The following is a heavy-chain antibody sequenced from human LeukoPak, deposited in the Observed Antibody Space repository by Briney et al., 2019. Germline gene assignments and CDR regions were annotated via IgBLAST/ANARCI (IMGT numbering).Heavy chain of an antibody. D-gene: IGHD2-2*01. V-gene: IGHV4-34*01. CDR1: GVSLNTYY. CDR3: APSPSPAGRGYHYFHY. J-gene: IGHJ4*02. Sequence: SETLSLTCAVYGVSLNTYYWSWIRQSPGNGLEWIGEVSHRGPTNYNPSLESRVTISVDTSKNQFSLRLTSVTAADTAIYYCAPSPSPAGRGYHYFHYWGQGTLVTVSS. CDR2: VSHRGPT.